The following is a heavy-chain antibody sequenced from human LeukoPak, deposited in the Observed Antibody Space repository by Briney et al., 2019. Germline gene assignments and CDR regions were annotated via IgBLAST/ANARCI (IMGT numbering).Heavy chain of an antibody. J-gene: IGHJ4*02. Sequence: GASVKVSCKASGYTCTGYYMHWVRQAPGQGLEWMGWINPNSGGTNYAQKFQGRVTMTRDTSISTAYMELSRLRSDDTAVYYCARETYYYGSGSKPTNYFDYWGQGTLVTVSS. CDR1: GYTCTGYY. V-gene: IGHV1-2*02. D-gene: IGHD3-10*01. CDR2: INPNSGGT. CDR3: ARETYYYGSGSKPTNYFDY.